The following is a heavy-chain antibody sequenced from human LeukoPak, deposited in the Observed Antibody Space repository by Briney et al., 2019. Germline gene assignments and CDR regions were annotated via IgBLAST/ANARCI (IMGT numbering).Heavy chain of an antibody. CDR2: ISGSGGST. V-gene: IGHV3-23*01. J-gene: IGHJ4*02. CDR3: AKDPTRPPYYYGSGSYPSYFDY. CDR1: GFTFSSHA. Sequence: GGSLRLSCAASGFTFSSHALSWVRQAPGKGLEWVSAISGSGGSTYYADSVKGRFTISRDNSKNTLYLQMNSLRAEDTAVYYCAKDPTRPPYYYGSGSYPSYFDYWGQGTLVTVSS. D-gene: IGHD3-10*01.